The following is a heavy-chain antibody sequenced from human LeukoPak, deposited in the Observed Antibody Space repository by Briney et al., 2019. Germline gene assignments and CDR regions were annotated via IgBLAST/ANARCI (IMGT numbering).Heavy chain of an antibody. J-gene: IGHJ5*02. D-gene: IGHD2-8*01. CDR2: IWYDGSNK. Sequence: GGSLRLSCAASGFTFSSYGMHWVRQAPGKGLEWVAVIWYDGSNKYYADSVKGRFTISRDNAKNSVSLQMNSLRVEDTAVYYCARIYLKMASASWGQGTLVTVSS. CDR1: GFTFSSYG. CDR3: ARIYLKMASAS. V-gene: IGHV3-33*01.